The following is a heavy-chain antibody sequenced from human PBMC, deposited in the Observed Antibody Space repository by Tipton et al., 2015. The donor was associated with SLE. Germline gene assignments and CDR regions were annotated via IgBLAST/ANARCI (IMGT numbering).Heavy chain of an antibody. V-gene: IGHV4-39*01. CDR3: ARHDFSSENRTFDY. CDR1: GGSFTSSTYY. Sequence: TLSLTCDVSGGSFTSSTYYWGWIRQSPGKGLEWIGSIITGGSSYYNPSLRSRVIISADTSKKQFTLKLRFVTAADTAVYYCARHDFSSENRTFDYWGQGSPAAVSS. D-gene: IGHD3-3*01. CDR2: IITGGSS. J-gene: IGHJ4*02.